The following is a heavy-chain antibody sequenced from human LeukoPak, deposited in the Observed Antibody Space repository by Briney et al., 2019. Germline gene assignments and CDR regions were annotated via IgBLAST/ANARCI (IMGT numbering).Heavy chain of an antibody. CDR2: INPSGGST. CDR1: GYTFTSYY. V-gene: IGHV1-46*01. CDR3: ARDRAHYYDSSGYGFDC. J-gene: IGHJ4*02. D-gene: IGHD3-22*01. Sequence: ASVKVSCKASGYTFTSYYMHWVRQAPGQGLEWMGIINPSGGSTSYAQKFQGRVTMTRDTSTSTVYMELSSLRSEDTAVYYCARDRAHYYDSSGYGFDCWGQGTLVTVSS.